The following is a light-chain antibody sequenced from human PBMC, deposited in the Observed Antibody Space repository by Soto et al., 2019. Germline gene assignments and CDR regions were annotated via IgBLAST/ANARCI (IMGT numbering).Light chain of an antibody. J-gene: IGKJ1*01. V-gene: IGKV1-9*01. Sequence: DIQLTQSPSFLSASVGDRVTITCRASQDISDYLAWYQQRPGKAPKLLIYAASTLQSGVPSRFSGSGSGTEFTLTISSLQPEDFATYYGQQYNSYSRTFGQGTKVEIK. CDR2: AAS. CDR1: QDISDY. CDR3: QQYNSYSRT.